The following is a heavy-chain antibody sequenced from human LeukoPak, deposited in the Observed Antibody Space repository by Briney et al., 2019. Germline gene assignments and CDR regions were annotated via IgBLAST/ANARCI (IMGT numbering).Heavy chain of an antibody. CDR1: GGSMSSYY. V-gene: IGHV4-59*01. CDR2: MYYSGST. CDR3: AGSSGWGSWWFDP. Sequence: SETLSLTCTVSGGSMSSYYWNWIRQPPGKGLEWIGYMYYSGSTNYNPSLKSRVAISADTSKNQFSLRLRSVTAADTAVYYCAGSSGWGSWWFDPWGQGTLVTVSS. J-gene: IGHJ5*02. D-gene: IGHD6-19*01.